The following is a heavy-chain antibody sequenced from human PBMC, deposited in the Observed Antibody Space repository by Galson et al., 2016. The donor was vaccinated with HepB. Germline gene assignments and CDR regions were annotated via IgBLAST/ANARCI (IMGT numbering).Heavy chain of an antibody. D-gene: IGHD3-9*01. V-gene: IGHV4-59*01. CDR2: VYYYGTT. Sequence: LSLTCTVSGASITSFYWNWIRQSPGKGLEWIGYVYYYGTTSHNPSLKGRVTTSIDSSKNQLPLNLTSVSAADTAVYYCARAGFFDRLLIDAFDIWGRGTMVTVSS. CDR1: GASITSFY. J-gene: IGHJ3*02. CDR3: ARAGFFDRLLIDAFDI.